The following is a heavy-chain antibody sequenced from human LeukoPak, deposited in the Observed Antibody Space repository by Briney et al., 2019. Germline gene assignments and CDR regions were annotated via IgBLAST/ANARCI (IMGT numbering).Heavy chain of an antibody. CDR2: IYTSGST. J-gene: IGHJ4*02. CDR3: ARDCPSRLGELSLYDY. V-gene: IGHV4-4*07. Sequence: SETLSLTCTVSGGSISSYYWSWIRQPAGKGLEWIGRIYTSGSTNYNPSLKSRVTMSVDTSKNQFSLKLSSVTAADTAVYYCARDCPSRLGELSLYDYWGQGTLVTVSS. D-gene: IGHD3-16*02. CDR1: GGSISSYY.